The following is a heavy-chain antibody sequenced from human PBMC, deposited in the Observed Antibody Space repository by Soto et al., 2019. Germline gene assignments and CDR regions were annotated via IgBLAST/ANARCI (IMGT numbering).Heavy chain of an antibody. J-gene: IGHJ5*02. CDR3: ERDRANWFDP. CDR2: IWYDGSKK. V-gene: IGHV3-33*01. CDR1: GFTYTNYG. Sequence: QVQVVESGGGVVQPGRSLRLSCAVSGFTYTNYGMHWVRQAPGKGLEWVAVIWYDGSKKYYADSVKGRFTISRDNSKNTLDLHMNDLRAEDTAVYYCERDRANWFDPWGQGTLITVSS.